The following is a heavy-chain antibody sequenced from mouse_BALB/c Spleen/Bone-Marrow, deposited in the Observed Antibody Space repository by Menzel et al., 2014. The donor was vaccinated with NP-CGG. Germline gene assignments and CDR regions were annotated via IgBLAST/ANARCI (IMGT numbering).Heavy chain of an antibody. Sequence: QVQLQQPGPGLVAPSQRLSITCTVSGFSLTTYGVHWVRQPPGKGLEWLVVIWSDGNTTYNSALKSRLSISKYNTKSQVFLKMNSLQTDDAAMYDCARNPYGNYAMDYWGQGTPVTVSS. J-gene: IGHJ4*01. CDR1: GFSLTTYG. D-gene: IGHD2-10*02. V-gene: IGHV2-6*02. CDR3: ARNPYGNYAMDY. CDR2: IWSDGNT.